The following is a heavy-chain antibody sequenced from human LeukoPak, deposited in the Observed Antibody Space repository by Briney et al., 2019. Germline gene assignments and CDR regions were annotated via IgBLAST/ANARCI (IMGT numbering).Heavy chain of an antibody. D-gene: IGHD2-2*01. CDR3: ARGRYCSSTSCHYFDY. CDR1: GFTFSSHW. Sequence: GGSLRLSCAASGFTFSSHWMSWVRQAPGKGLEWVANIKQDGSEKYYVDSVKGRFTISRDNAKNSLYLQMNSLRAEDTAVYYCARGRYCSSTSCHYFDYWGQGTLVTVSS. J-gene: IGHJ4*02. CDR2: IKQDGSEK. V-gene: IGHV3-7*01.